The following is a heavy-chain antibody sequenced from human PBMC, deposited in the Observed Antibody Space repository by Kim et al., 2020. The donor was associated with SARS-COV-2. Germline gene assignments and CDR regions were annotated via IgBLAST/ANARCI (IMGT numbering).Heavy chain of an antibody. CDR2: IKQDGSEK. CDR3: ARDIGEVGTPTFDY. CDR1: GFTFSSYW. D-gene: IGHD3-16*01. V-gene: IGHV3-7*01. J-gene: IGHJ4*02. Sequence: GGSLRLSCAASGFTFSSYWMSWVRQAPGKGLEWVANIKQDGSEKYYVDSVKGRFTISRDNAKNSVYLQMNSLRAEDTAVYYCARDIGEVGTPTFDYWGQGTLGTLSS.